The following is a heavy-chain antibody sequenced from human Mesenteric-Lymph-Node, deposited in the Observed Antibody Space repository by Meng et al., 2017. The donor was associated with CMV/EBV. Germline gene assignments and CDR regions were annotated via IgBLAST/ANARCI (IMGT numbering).Heavy chain of an antibody. Sequence: ASVKVSCKASGYTFTGYYMHWVRQAPGQGLEWMGWINPNSGGTNYAQKFQGRVTMTRDTSISTAYMELSRLRSDDTAVYYCARDRRYCSSTSCYLNDKNFSYYYGMDVWGQGTTVTVSS. V-gene: IGHV1-2*02. CDR3: ARDRRYCSSTSCYLNDKNFSYYYGMDV. CDR2: INPNSGGT. CDR1: GYTFTGYY. J-gene: IGHJ6*02. D-gene: IGHD2-2*01.